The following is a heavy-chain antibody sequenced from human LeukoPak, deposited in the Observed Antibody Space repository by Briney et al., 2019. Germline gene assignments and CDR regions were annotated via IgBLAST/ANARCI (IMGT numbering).Heavy chain of an antibody. Sequence: SETLSLTCSVSGGSIRSKVHYWGWVRQPPGKGLEWIGTIYYSGNTYYNPSLESRLTLSVYTSNNQFSLRLTSVTAADTAVYYCARIAVVIRDRDVIAEFFQEWGQGTPVVVSS. V-gene: IGHV4-39*01. CDR2: IYYSGNT. J-gene: IGHJ1*01. CDR1: GGSIRSKVHY. D-gene: IGHD3-3*01. CDR3: ARIAVVIRDRDVIAEFFQE.